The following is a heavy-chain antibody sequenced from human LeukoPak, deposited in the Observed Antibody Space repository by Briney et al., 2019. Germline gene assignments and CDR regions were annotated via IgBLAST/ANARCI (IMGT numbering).Heavy chain of an antibody. V-gene: IGHV3-48*03. J-gene: IGHJ6*04. CDR2: ISSSGSTI. CDR3: AELGITMIGGV. CDR1: GFTFGSYE. D-gene: IGHD3-10*02. Sequence: EGSLRLSCAASGFTFGSYEVNWVRQAPGKGLEWVSYISSSGSTIHYADSVKGRFTISRDNAKNSLYLQMNSLRAEDTAVYYCAELGITMIGGVWGKGTTVTISS.